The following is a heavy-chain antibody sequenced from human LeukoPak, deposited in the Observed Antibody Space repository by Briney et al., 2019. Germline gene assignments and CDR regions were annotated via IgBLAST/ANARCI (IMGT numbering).Heavy chain of an antibody. V-gene: IGHV3-21*01. Sequence: KPGGSLRLSCAASGFTFSSYSMNWVRQAPGKGLEWVSSISSSSYIYYADSVKGRFTISRDNAKNSLYLQMNSLRAEDTAVYYCARVPPGYYYMDVWGKGTTVTVSS. CDR3: ARVPPGYYYMDV. J-gene: IGHJ6*03. CDR1: GFTFSSYS. CDR2: ISSSSYI.